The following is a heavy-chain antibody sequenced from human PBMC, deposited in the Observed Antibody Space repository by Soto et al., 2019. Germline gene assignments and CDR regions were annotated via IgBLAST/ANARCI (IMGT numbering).Heavy chain of an antibody. J-gene: IGHJ4*02. D-gene: IGHD6-13*01. V-gene: IGHV3-23*01. Sequence: PGGPLRLSCAASGFTFTDYAMSRVRQAPGKGLESVSLIDASGAYTHSEHSVQGPLTIYRDNYRKQLYLQMPSLRAEDPAVYYCAKDHKAGHPYYFDYWGQGSLVTVSS. CDR1: GFTFTDYA. CDR2: IDASGAYT. CDR3: AKDHKAGHPYYFDY.